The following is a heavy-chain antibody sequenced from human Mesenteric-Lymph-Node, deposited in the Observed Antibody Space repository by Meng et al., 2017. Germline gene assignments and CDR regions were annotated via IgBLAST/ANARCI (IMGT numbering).Heavy chain of an antibody. CDR2: IYSGGST. V-gene: IGHV3-53*01. D-gene: IGHD3-10*01. CDR1: GFTVSSNY. CDR3: ANLPREDISYYASDAFDI. Sequence: GESLKISCAASGFTVSSNYMSWVRQAPGKGLEWVSVIYSGGSTYYADSVKGRFTISRDNSKNTLYLQMNSLRAEDTAVYYCANLPREDISYYASDAFDIWGQGTMVTVSS. J-gene: IGHJ3*02.